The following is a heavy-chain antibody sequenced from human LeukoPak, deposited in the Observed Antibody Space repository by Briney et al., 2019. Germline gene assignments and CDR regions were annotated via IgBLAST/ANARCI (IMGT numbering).Heavy chain of an antibody. CDR1: GYSFTSYW. J-gene: IGHJ6*03. CDR3: ARQSVVPAASGYYYYYYMDV. D-gene: IGHD2-2*01. V-gene: IGHV5-51*01. Sequence: GESLKISCKGSGYSFTSYWIGWVRQMPGKGLGWVGIIYPGGSDTRYSPSCQGQVTISADKSISTAYLQWSSLKASDTAMYYCARQSVVPAASGYYYYYYMDVWGKGTTVTVSS. CDR2: IYPGGSDT.